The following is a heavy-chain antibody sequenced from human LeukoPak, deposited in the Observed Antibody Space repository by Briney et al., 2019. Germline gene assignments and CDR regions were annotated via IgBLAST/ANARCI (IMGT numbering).Heavy chain of an antibody. CDR3: ARHRCSGGSCYPMNWFDP. D-gene: IGHD2-15*01. J-gene: IGHJ5*02. V-gene: IGHV4-34*01. Sequence: PWETLSLTCAVYGGSFSGYYWSWIRQPPGKGLEWIGEINHSGSTNYNPSLKSRVTISVDTSKNQFSLKLSSVTAADTAVYYCARHRCSGGSCYPMNWFDPWGQGTLVTVSS. CDR2: INHSGST. CDR1: GGSFSGYY.